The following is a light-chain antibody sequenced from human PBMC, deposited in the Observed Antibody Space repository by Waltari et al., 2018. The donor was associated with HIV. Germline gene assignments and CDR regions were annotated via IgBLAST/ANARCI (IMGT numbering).Light chain of an antibody. J-gene: IGKJ4*01. CDR1: QRISSW. Sequence: DIQMTQSPSTLSTSVGDRVIITCRASQRISSWLAWYQQKPGKAPKLLIYKASSLESGVPSRFSGSGSGTEFTLTISSLQPDDFASYYCQQYNSYPLTFGGGTKVEIK. CDR3: QQYNSYPLT. V-gene: IGKV1-5*03. CDR2: KAS.